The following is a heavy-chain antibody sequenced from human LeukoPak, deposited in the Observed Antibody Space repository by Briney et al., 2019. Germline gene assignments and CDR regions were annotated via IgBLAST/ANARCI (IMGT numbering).Heavy chain of an antibody. CDR1: GFTFSSYA. V-gene: IGHV3-23*01. J-gene: IGHJ4*02. Sequence: GGSLRLSCAASGFTFSSYAMNWVRQAPGKGLEWVSVISGSGGSTHYADSVKDRFTISRDNSKNTLYLQMNSLRAEDTAVYYCATTIGGYNYGPSFDYWGQGTLVTVSS. D-gene: IGHD5-18*01. CDR2: ISGSGGST. CDR3: ATTIGGYNYGPSFDY.